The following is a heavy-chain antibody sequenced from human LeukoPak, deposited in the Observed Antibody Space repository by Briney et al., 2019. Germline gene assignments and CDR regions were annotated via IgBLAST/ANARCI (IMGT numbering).Heavy chain of an antibody. Sequence: VASVKVSCKASGYTFTSYYMHWVRQAPGQGLEWMGIINPSGGSTSYAQKFQGRVTMTRDTSTSTVYMELSSLRSEDTAVYYCCITMVRGDPFDYWGQGTLVTVSS. CDR3: CITMVRGDPFDY. CDR1: GYTFTSYY. V-gene: IGHV1-46*01. J-gene: IGHJ4*02. D-gene: IGHD3-10*01. CDR2: INPSGGST.